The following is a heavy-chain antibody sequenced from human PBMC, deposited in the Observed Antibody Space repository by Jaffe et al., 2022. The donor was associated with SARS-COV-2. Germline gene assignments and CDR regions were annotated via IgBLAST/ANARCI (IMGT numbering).Heavy chain of an antibody. Sequence: QVQLQQWGAGLLKPSETLSLTCAVYGGSFSGYYWSWIRQPPGKGLEWIGEINHSGSTNYNPSLKSRVTISVDTSKNQFSLKLSSVTAADTAVYYCARCRQSTYDFWSGYYWGWYFDLWGRGTLVTVSS. CDR3: ARCRQSTYDFWSGYYWGWYFDL. D-gene: IGHD3-3*01. V-gene: IGHV4-34*01. CDR2: INHSGST. CDR1: GGSFSGYY. J-gene: IGHJ2*01.